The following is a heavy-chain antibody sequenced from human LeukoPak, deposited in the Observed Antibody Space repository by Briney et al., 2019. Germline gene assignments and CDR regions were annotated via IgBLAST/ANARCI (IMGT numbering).Heavy chain of an antibody. CDR3: ARDPTPRSWSYYFDY. D-gene: IGHD2-15*01. V-gene: IGHV3-64*01. Sequence: PGGSLRLSCAASGFTFSSYAMHWVRQAPGKGLEYVSAISSNGGSTYYANSVKGRFTISRDNSKNTLYLQMNSLRAEDTAVYYCARDPTPRSWSYYFDYWGQGTLVTVSS. CDR1: GFTFSSYA. J-gene: IGHJ4*02. CDR2: ISSNGGST.